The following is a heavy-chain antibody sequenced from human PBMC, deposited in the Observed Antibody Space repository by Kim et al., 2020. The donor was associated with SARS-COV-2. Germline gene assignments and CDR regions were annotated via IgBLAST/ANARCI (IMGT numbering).Heavy chain of an antibody. D-gene: IGHD2-2*01. CDR1: GGTFSSYA. CDR2: IIPILGIA. V-gene: IGHV1-69*04. J-gene: IGHJ6*02. CDR3: ARLPNQDYYYGMDV. Sequence: SVKVSCKASGGTFSSYAISWVRQAPGQGLEWMGRIIPILGIANYAQKFQGRVTITADKSTSTAYMELSSLRSEDTAVYYCARLPNQDYYYGMDVWGQGTTVTVSS.